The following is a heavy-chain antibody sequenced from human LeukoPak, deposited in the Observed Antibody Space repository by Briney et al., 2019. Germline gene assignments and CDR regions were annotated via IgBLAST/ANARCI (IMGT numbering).Heavy chain of an antibody. CDR1: GGSISSSSYY. J-gene: IGHJ5*02. CDR3: ARGPRSRYTYSSSWYWFDP. CDR2: INHSGST. V-gene: IGHV4-39*07. Sequence: PSETLSLTCTVSGGSISSSSYYWGWIRQPPGKGLEWIGEINHSGSTNYNPSLKSRVTISVDTSKNQFSLKLSSVTAADTAVYYCARGPRSRYTYSSSWYWFDPWGQGTLVTVSS. D-gene: IGHD6-13*01.